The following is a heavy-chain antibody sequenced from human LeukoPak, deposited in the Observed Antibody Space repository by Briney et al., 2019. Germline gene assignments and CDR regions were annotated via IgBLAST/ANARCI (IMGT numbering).Heavy chain of an antibody. V-gene: IGHV4-4*07. Sequence: SETLSLTCTVSGGSFSSYYWSWIRQPAGKGLEWIGRIYTSGSTNYNPSLKSRVTISVDTSKNQFSLKLSSVTAADTAVYYCARGFYDSSGYWLDWFDPWGQGTLVTVSS. J-gene: IGHJ5*02. CDR2: IYTSGST. D-gene: IGHD3-22*01. CDR1: GGSFSSYY. CDR3: ARGFYDSSGYWLDWFDP.